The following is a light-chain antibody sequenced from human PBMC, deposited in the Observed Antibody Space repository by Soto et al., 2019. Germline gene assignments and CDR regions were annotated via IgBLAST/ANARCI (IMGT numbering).Light chain of an antibody. CDR3: SSYTTSGTQV. V-gene: IGLV2-14*02. CDR1: SSDVGSYNL. J-gene: IGLJ3*02. Sequence: QSALTQPASVSGSPGQSITISCTGTSSDVGSYNLVSWYQHHPGKAPKLMIYEDTNRPSGVSNRFSGSKSGNTASLTISGLQAEDEADYYCSSYTTSGTQVFGGGTKLT. CDR2: EDT.